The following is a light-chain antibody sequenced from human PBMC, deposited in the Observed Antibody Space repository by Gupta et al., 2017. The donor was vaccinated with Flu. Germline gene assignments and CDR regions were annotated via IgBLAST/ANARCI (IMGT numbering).Light chain of an antibody. CDR2: LGS. Sequence: DIVMTQSPLSLPVTPGEPASISCRSSQSLLHSNGYNYLDWYLQKPGQSPQLLIYLGSNRASGVPDRFSGSGSGTDFTLKISRVEAEDVGVYYCMQALQTPLTRRTFGQGTKVEIK. CDR1: QSLLHSNGYNY. J-gene: IGKJ1*01. V-gene: IGKV2-28*01. CDR3: MQALQTPLTRRT.